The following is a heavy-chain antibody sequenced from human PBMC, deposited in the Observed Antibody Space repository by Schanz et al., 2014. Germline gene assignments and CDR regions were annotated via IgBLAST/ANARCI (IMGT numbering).Heavy chain of an antibody. Sequence: QVQLVQSGSELKKPGASVNISCKASGYIFTNYVMNWVRQAPGQGLEWMGWINTNTGNPTYAQGFTGRFVFSLDTSVRTAYLQTSSLQSEDTAMYYCARRSAAATFDYWGPGTLVAVSS. CDR1: GYIFTNYV. V-gene: IGHV7-4-1*02. CDR2: INTNTGNP. D-gene: IGHD6-25*01. J-gene: IGHJ4*02. CDR3: ARRSAAATFDY.